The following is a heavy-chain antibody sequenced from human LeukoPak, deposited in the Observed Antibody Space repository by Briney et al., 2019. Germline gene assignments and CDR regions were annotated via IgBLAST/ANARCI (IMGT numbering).Heavy chain of an antibody. CDR3: ARDSPYGDYDAFDI. CDR2: IKEDGSEK. J-gene: IGHJ3*02. V-gene: IGHV3-7*01. D-gene: IGHD4-17*01. CDR1: GFSLTNYG. Sequence: PGGSLRPSCAASGFSLTNYGIHWVRQAPGKGLEWVANIKEDGSEKYYVDSVKGRFTISRDNAKNSLYLEMTSLRAEDTAVYYCARDSPYGDYDAFDIWGQGTMVTVSS.